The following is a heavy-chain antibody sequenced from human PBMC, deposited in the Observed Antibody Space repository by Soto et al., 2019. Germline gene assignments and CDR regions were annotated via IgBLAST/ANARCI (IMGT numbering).Heavy chain of an antibody. Sequence: SETLSLTCTVSGGSISSYYWSWIRQPPGKGLEWIGYIYYSGSTNYNPSLKSRVTISVDTSKNQFSLKLSSVTAADTAMYYCARGSAVVIPRNFDYWGQGTLVTVSS. CDR1: GGSISSYY. D-gene: IGHD3-22*01. CDR3: ARGSAVVIPRNFDY. CDR2: IYYSGST. J-gene: IGHJ4*02. V-gene: IGHV4-59*01.